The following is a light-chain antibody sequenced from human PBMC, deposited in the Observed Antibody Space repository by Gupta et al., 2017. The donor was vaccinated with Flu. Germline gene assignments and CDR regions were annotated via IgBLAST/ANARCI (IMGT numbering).Light chain of an antibody. CDR1: QGFSTW. J-gene: IGKJ1*01. Sequence: DIQITQSPSTLSASVGDTVTITCRASQGFSTWLDWYQQKPGRAPKLLIYKASSSETGVPSRFSGSGSGTDFTLTISSLQPDDFATYYCRQDNTYPWTFGQGTKVEI. V-gene: IGKV1-5*03. CDR3: RQDNTYPWT. CDR2: KAS.